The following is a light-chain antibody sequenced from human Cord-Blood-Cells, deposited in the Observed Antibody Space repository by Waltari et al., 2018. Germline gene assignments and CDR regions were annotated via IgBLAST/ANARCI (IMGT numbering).Light chain of an antibody. V-gene: IGKV1-8*01. CDR1: QGISSY. CDR3: QQYYSYPLT. CDR2: AAS. Sequence: AIRMTQSPSSLSASTGARVTITCRSSQGISSYLAWYQQKPGKAPKLLIYAASTLQSGFPSRFSGSGSGTDFTLTISCLQSEDFATYYCQQYYSYPLTFGGGTKVEIK. J-gene: IGKJ4*01.